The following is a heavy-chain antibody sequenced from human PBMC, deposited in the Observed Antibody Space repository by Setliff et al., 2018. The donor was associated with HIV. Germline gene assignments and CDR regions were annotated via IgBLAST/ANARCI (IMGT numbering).Heavy chain of an antibody. CDR1: GDSIESSTYH. V-gene: IGHV4-39*06. CDR2: VAYSGST. CDR3: ARDPPCFYRSGYFSWFYFDF. D-gene: IGHD3-22*01. J-gene: IGHJ4*02. Sequence: SETLSLTCNVSGDSIESSTYHWGWIRQSSGKGLEWIGSVAYSGSTYYSPSLKRRVTISVDTSNNQFTLRLRSVTAADTAVYYCARDPPCFYRSGYFSWFYFDFWGQGTLVTVSS.